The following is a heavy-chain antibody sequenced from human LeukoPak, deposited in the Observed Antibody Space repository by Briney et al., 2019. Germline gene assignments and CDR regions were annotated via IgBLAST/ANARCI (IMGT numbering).Heavy chain of an antibody. Sequence: GGSLRLSCAASGFTFSSYGMHWVRQAPGKGLEWVAVISYDGSNKYYADSVKGRFTISRDNSKNTLYLQMNGLRAEDTAVYYCARDGYSSGWPQEVAFDIWGQGTMVTVSS. CDR3: ARDGYSSGWPQEVAFDI. V-gene: IGHV3-30*03. D-gene: IGHD6-19*01. J-gene: IGHJ3*02. CDR2: ISYDGSNK. CDR1: GFTFSSYG.